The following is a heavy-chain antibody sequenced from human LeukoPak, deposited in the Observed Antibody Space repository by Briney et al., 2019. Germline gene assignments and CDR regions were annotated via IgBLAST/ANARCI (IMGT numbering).Heavy chain of an antibody. Sequence: PSETLSLTCAVYGGSLSGYYWSWIRQPPGKGLEWIGEINHSGSTDYNPSLKSRVTISVDTSKNQFSLKLSSVTAADTAVYYCARLAGIAAAGTYYYYYMDVWGKGTTVTVSS. J-gene: IGHJ6*03. CDR3: ARLAGIAAAGTYYYYYMDV. V-gene: IGHV4-34*01. CDR2: INHSGST. CDR1: GGSLSGYY. D-gene: IGHD6-13*01.